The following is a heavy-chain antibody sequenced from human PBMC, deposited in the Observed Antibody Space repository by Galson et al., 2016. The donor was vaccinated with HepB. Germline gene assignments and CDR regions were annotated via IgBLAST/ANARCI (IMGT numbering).Heavy chain of an antibody. D-gene: IGHD3-16*01. V-gene: IGHV1-8*01. CDR2: MTPKTGYA. Sequence: SVKVSCKASGYNFTEYDINWVRQAPGQGLEWLGWMTPKTGYAAYAPTFRGRIPMTRDTSITTAYMELSSLRSEDTAVYFCASYDSYSGPFWGQGAQVTVSS. J-gene: IGHJ4*02. CDR3: ASYDSYSGPF. CDR1: GYNFTEYD.